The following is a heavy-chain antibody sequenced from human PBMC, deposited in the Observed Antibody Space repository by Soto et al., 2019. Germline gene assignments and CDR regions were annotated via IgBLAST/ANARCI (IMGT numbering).Heavy chain of an antibody. CDR2: IDPSDSQT. Sequence: GESLKISCNGSGYIFAGYWITWVRQKPGEGLEWMGRIDPSDSQTYYSPSFRGHVTISVTKSITTVFLQWSSLRASDTAMYYCARQIYDSDTGPNFQYYFDSWGQGTPVTVSS. D-gene: IGHD3-22*01. V-gene: IGHV5-10-1*01. CDR3: ARQIYDSDTGPNFQYYFDS. J-gene: IGHJ4*02. CDR1: GYIFAGYW.